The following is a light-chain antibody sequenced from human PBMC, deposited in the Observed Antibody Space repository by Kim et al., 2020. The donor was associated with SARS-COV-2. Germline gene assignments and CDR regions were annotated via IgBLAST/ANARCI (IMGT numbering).Light chain of an antibody. J-gene: IGLJ1*01. CDR3: SSYTTTSTLV. V-gene: IGLV2-14*03. CDR2: DVS. Sequence: QSALTQPASVSGSPGQSITISCTGTSSDIGAYNYVSWYQQHPGKAPKLMIYDVSDRSSGVSTRFSGSKSGNTASLTISGLQAEDEADYYCSSYTTTSTLVFGTGTQVTVL. CDR1: SSDIGAYNY.